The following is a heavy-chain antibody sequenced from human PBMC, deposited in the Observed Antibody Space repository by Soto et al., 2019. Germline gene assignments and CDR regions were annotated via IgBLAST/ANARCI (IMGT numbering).Heavy chain of an antibody. CDR2: IYYSGST. Sequence: SGTLALTFTVSGGSISSYYWSWIRQPPGKGLEWIGYIYYSGSTNYNPSLKSRVTISVDTSKNQFSLKLSSVTAADTAVYYCARHNYDFGLDPWGQGTLVTVSS. CDR3: ARHNYDFGLDP. J-gene: IGHJ5*02. CDR1: GGSISSYY. D-gene: IGHD3-3*01. V-gene: IGHV4-59*08.